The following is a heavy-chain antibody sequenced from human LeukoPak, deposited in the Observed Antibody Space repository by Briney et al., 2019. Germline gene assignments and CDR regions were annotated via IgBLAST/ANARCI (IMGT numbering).Heavy chain of an antibody. CDR3: ARDHKGYSYGYRRGYSDYYYMDV. CDR1: GFTFSSYA. V-gene: IGHV3-23*01. Sequence: GGSLRLSCAASGFTFSSYAMSWVRQAPGKGLEWVSFISGSGGSTYYVDSVKGRFTISRDNSKNTLYLQMNSLRAEDTAVYYCARDHKGYSYGYRRGYSDYYYMDVWGKGTTVTISS. D-gene: IGHD5-18*01. J-gene: IGHJ6*03. CDR2: ISGSGGST.